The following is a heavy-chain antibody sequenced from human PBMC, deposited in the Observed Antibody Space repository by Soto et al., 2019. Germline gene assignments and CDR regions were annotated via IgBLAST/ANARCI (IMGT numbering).Heavy chain of an antibody. CDR1: GFTFSSYG. J-gene: IGHJ6*03. D-gene: IGHD2-2*01. CDR2: IWYDGSNK. Sequence: SLRLSCAASGFTFSSYGMHWVRQAPGKGLEWVAVIWYDGSNKYYADSVKGRFTISRDNSKNTLYLQMNSLRAEDTAVYYCARDGPEDIVVVPAAMGKDYYYYYMDVWGKGTTVTVSS. CDR3: ARDGPEDIVVVPAAMGKDYYYYYMDV. V-gene: IGHV3-33*01.